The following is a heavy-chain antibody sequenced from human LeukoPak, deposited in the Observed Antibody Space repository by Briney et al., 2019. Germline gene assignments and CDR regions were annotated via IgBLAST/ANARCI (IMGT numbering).Heavy chain of an antibody. V-gene: IGHV3-23*01. CDR3: AKEVYCGADCNKPGYGMDV. Sequence: PGGSLRLSCTASGFTFTTYAMSWVRQAPGKGLEWVSAISGSAGRRYNADSVKGRFTISRDNSRNTLYLQMNSLRAEDTAVYYCAKEVYCGADCNKPGYGMDVWGQGTTVTVSS. CDR1: GFTFTTYA. CDR2: ISGSAGRR. J-gene: IGHJ6*02. D-gene: IGHD2-21*02.